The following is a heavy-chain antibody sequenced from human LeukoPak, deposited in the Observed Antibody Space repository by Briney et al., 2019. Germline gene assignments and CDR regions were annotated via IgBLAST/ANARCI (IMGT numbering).Heavy chain of an antibody. J-gene: IGHJ5*02. CDR2: IYYSGST. CDR3: ARATSWNWFDP. CDR1: GGSISSYY. V-gene: IGHV4-59*01. D-gene: IGHD2-2*01. Sequence: SETLSLTCTVSGGSISSYYWSWIRQPPGKGLEWIGYIYYSGSTNYNPSLKSRVTISVDTSKNQFSLKLSSVSAADTAVYYCARATSWNWFDPWGQGTLVTVSS.